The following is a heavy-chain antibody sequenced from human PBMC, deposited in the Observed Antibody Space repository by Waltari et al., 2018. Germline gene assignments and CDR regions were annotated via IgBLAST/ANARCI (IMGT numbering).Heavy chain of an antibody. V-gene: IGHV1-46*01. CDR3: ARGTLHYYFDY. Sequence: QVQLVQSGAEVKKPGASVKVSCKASGYTFTSYYMHWVRQAPGQGLEWMGIINPSGGRTSDAQKFQGRVTMTRDKYTSTVYMELSSLRSEDTAVYYCARGTLHYYFDYWGQGTLVTVSS. D-gene: IGHD4-4*01. J-gene: IGHJ4*02. CDR1: GYTFTSYY. CDR2: INPSGGRT.